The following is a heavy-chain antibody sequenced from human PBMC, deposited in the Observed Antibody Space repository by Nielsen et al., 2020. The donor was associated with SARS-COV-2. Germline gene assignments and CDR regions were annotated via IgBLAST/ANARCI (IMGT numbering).Heavy chain of an antibody. CDR3: ATGGVVYATSWFDP. J-gene: IGHJ5*02. D-gene: IGHD2-8*02. V-gene: IGHV1-24*01. Sequence: ASVKVSCKVSGYTLTELSMHWVRQAPGKGLEWMGGFDPEDGETIYAQKFQGRVTMTEDTSTDTAYMELSSLRSEDTAVYYCATGGVVYATSWFDPWGQGTLVTVSS. CDR2: FDPEDGET. CDR1: GYTLTELS.